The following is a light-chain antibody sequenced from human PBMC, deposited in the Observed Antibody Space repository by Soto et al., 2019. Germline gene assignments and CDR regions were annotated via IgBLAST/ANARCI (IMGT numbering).Light chain of an antibody. CDR1: QSVSGN. J-gene: IGKJ5*01. CDR3: QQYNNLPPIT. CDR2: GAS. V-gene: IGKV3-15*01. Sequence: EIVMTQSPGTLSVSPGERATLSCRASQSVSGNLAWYQQKPGQAPRILIYGASTRATGIPARFSGSGSGTEFTLTISSLQSEDFVVYYCQQYNNLPPITLGQGTRLEMK.